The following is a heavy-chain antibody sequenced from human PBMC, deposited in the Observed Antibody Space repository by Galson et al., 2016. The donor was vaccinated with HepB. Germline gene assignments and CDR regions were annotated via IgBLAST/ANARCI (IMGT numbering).Heavy chain of an antibody. CDR3: AKGQQLAYFDY. CDR1: GFTFSTYA. Sequence: SLRLSCAASGFTFSTYAMSWVRQAPGKGLEWVSLISGGNTYYADSVRGRFTISRDNSKNTLYLQMNSLRAEDTAVYYCAKGQQLAYFDYWGQGTLVTVSS. CDR2: ISGGNT. V-gene: IGHV3-23*01. J-gene: IGHJ4*02. D-gene: IGHD6-13*01.